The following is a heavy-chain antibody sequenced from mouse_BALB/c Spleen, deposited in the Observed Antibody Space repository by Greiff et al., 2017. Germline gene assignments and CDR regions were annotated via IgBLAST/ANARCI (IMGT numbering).Heavy chain of an antibody. V-gene: IGHV5-12-2*01. Sequence: EVQRVESGGGLVQPGGSLKLSCAASGFTFSSYTMSWVRQTPEKRLEWVAYISNGGGSTYYPDTVKGRFTISRDNAKNTLYLQLSSLKSEDTAMYYCARRDDYLAWFAYWGQGTLVTVSA. J-gene: IGHJ3*01. CDR2: ISNGGGST. CDR1: GFTFSSYT. D-gene: IGHD2-4*01. CDR3: ARRDDYLAWFAY.